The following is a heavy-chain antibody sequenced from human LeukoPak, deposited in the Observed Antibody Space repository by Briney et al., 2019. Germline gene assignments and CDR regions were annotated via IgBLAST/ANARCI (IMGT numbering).Heavy chain of an antibody. CDR1: GGSISNYY. CDR3: ARLGENCSGGSCYSMALGY. Sequence: SETLSLTCTVSGGSISNYYWSWIRQPPGKGLEWIGYIYYNGNTNHNPSLTSRVTISVDTSKNQFSLKLSSVTAADTAVYYCARLGENCSGGSCYSMALGYWGQGTLVTVSS. J-gene: IGHJ4*02. D-gene: IGHD2-15*01. CDR2: IYYNGNT. V-gene: IGHV4-59*08.